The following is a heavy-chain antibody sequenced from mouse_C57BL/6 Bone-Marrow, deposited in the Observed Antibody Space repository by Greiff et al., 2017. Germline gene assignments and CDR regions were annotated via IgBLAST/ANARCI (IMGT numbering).Heavy chain of an antibody. CDR1: GYTFTSSW. CDR2: IDPSDSYT. Sequence: QVQLQQPGAELVMPGASVKLSCKASGYTFTSSWMHWVKQRPGQGLEWIGEIDPSDSYTNYNQKFKGKSTLTVDKSSSTAYMQLSSLTSEDSAVYYCARESNWDYFDYWGEGTTLTGSS. CDR3: ARESNWDYFDY. J-gene: IGHJ2*01. V-gene: IGHV1-69*01. D-gene: IGHD4-1*01.